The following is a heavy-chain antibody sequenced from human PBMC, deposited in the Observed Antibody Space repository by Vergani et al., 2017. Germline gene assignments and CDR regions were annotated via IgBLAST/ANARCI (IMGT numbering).Heavy chain of an antibody. J-gene: IGHJ6*02. CDR3: ARDPLPVVVHYYYYGMDV. CDR2: IIPIFGTA. CDR1: GGTFSSYA. D-gene: IGHD2-21*01. V-gene: IGHV1-69*01. Sequence: QVQLVQSGAEVKKPGSSVKVSCKASGGTFSSYAISWVRQATGQGLEWMGGIIPIFGTANYAQKFQGRVTITADESTGTAYMELGSLRSEDTAVYYSARDPLPVVVHYYYYGMDVWGQGTTVTVSS.